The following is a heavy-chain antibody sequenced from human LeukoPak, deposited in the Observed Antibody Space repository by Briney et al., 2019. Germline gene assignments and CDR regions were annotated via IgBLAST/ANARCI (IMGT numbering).Heavy chain of an antibody. V-gene: IGHV3-7*03. J-gene: IGHJ4*02. CDR2: INPDGSEK. CDR1: GFIFSSYY. D-gene: IGHD6-6*01. CDR3: AKWKYSNSGIDDY. Sequence: GGSLRLSCAASGFIFSSYYMTWVRQVPGKGLEWVANINPDGSEKNYVDSVKGRFTISRDNARNSLYLQMNSLRAEDTAVYYCAKWKYSNSGIDDYWGQGTLVTVSS.